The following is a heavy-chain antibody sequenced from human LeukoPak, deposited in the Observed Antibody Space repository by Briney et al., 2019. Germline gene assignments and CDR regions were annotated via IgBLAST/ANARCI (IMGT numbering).Heavy chain of an antibody. CDR2: ISTYTNT. CDR1: GYAFSSFA. D-gene: IGHD3-3*01. J-gene: IGHJ4*02. Sequence: ASVKVSCKTSGYAFSSFAIAWVRQAPGQGLEWMGWISTYTNTTAAQKFQGRVTMTTDTSTSTAYMELTSLRSDDTAVYYCARCYDFWTGYFDYWGQGTRVTVSS. CDR3: ARCYDFWTGYFDY. V-gene: IGHV1-18*01.